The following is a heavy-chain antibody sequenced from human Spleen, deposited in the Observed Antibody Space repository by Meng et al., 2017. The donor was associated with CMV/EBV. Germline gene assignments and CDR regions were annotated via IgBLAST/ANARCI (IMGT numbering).Heavy chain of an antibody. D-gene: IGHD1-26*01. V-gene: IGHV3-30-3*01. CDR3: ARGPPQPRIVGAVDY. CDR1: GFTFSSYA. J-gene: IGHJ4*02. Sequence: GESLKISCAASGFTFSSYAMHWVRQAPGKGLEWVAVISYDGSNKYYADSVKGRFTISRDNSKNTLYLQMNSLRAEDTAVYYCARGPPQPRIVGAVDYWGQGTLVTVSS. CDR2: ISYDGSNK.